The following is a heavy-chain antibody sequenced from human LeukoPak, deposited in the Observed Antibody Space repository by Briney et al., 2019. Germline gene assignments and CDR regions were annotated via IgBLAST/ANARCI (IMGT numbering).Heavy chain of an antibody. J-gene: IGHJ3*02. CDR2: IRYDGSNK. CDR1: GFTFSSYG. V-gene: IGHV3-30*02. CDR3: AKVVVRPSPHDAFDI. D-gene: IGHD2-21*01. Sequence: RPGGSLRLSCAASGFTFSSYGMHWVRQAPGKGLEWVAFIRYDGSNKYYADSVKGRFTISRDNSKNTLYLQMNSLRAEDTAVYYCAKVVVRPSPHDAFDIWGQGTMVTVSS.